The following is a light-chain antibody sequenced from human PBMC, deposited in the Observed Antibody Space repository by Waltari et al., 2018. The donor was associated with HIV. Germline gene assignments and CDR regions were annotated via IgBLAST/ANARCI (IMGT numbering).Light chain of an antibody. J-gene: IGLJ2*01. V-gene: IGLV2-11*01. CDR3: CSYAGSYTFVV. CDR1: SSDVGGYTY. CDR2: DVI. Sequence: QSALTQPRSVSGSPGQSVTIPCTGTSSDVGGYTYVSCYQQHPGTAPKLMIYDVIKRPSGVPDRFSGSKSGNTASLTISGLQTEDEADYYCCSYAGSYTFVVFGGGTKLTVL.